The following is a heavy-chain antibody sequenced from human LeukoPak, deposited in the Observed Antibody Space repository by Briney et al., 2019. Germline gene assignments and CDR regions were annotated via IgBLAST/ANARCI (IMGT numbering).Heavy chain of an antibody. D-gene: IGHD6-19*01. J-gene: IGHJ4*02. CDR1: GFTFSSYS. Sequence: GGSLRLSCAASGFTFSSYSMNWVRQAPGKGLEWVSSISSSSSYIYYADSVKGRFTISRDNAKNSLYLQMNSLRAEDTAVYYCARAGYSSGWYYFDYWGRGTLVTVSP. CDR2: ISSSSSYI. V-gene: IGHV3-21*01. CDR3: ARAGYSSGWYYFDY.